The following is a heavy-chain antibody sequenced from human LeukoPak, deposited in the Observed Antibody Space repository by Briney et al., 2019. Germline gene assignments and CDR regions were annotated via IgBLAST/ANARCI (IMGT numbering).Heavy chain of an antibody. V-gene: IGHV3-30*18. J-gene: IGHJ6*02. CDR1: GFTFSNYG. D-gene: IGHD2-21*02. CDR2: ISYDGSNK. CDR3: AKVNCGGDCYYYYYGMDV. Sequence: SGGSLRLSCAASGFTFSNYGMHWVRQAPGKGLEWVAVISYDGSNKYYADSVKGRFAISRDNSKNTVYLQMNSLRAEDTAVYYCAKVNCGGDCYYYYYGMDVWGQGTTVTVSS.